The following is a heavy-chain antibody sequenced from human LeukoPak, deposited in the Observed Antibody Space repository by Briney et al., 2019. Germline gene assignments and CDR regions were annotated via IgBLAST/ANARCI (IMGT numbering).Heavy chain of an antibody. CDR1: GGTFSNYA. Sequence: ASVKVSCKASGGTFSNYAISWVRQAPGQGLEWMGGIIPMCGTANYAQKFQGRVTITGDESTSTAYMELSSLRSEDTAVYFCAREDATAFKYNWFDPWGHGTLVTVSS. D-gene: IGHD2-21*02. CDR3: AREDATAFKYNWFDP. J-gene: IGHJ5*02. V-gene: IGHV1-69*13. CDR2: IIPMCGTA.